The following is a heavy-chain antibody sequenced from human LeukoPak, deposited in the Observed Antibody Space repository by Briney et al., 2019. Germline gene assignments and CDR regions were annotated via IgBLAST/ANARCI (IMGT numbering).Heavy chain of an antibody. V-gene: IGHV1-2*02. CDR1: GYTFTGYY. Sequence: ASVKVSRKASGYTFTGYYIHWVRQAPGQGLEWMGWINPNSGGTNYAQKFQGRVTMTRDTSISTAYMELSRLRSDDTAVYYCARGTPRRQPAKPIDYWGQGTLVTVSS. J-gene: IGHJ4*02. CDR3: ARGTPRRQPAKPIDY. CDR2: INPNSGGT. D-gene: IGHD2-2*01.